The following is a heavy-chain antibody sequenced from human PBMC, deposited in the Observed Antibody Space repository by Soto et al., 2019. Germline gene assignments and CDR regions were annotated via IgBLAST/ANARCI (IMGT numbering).Heavy chain of an antibody. Sequence: QVQLEQSGAEVKKPGSSVKVSCKASGGTLSDHGVAWLRQAPGQGLEWMGGTIPVFNTAKYAQKFQGRVTVTADKFTNIAYMELSSLRSEDTAFYFCARGVYGSGNYYTVPSAFDIGGQGTLVIVSS. CDR3: ARGVYGSGNYYTVPSAFDI. V-gene: IGHV1-69*06. CDR1: GGTLSDHG. CDR2: TIPVFNTA. J-gene: IGHJ3*02. D-gene: IGHD3-10*01.